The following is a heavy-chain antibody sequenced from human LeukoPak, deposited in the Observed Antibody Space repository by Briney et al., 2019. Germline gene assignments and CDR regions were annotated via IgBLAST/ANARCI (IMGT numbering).Heavy chain of an antibody. CDR3: AKALLLRLGELSLDFDY. D-gene: IGHD3-16*02. Sequence: GGSLRLSCAASGLTFSMPPMDWVRQAPGKGLEWVAFIRYDGSNKYYADSVKGRFTISRDNSKNTLYLQMNSLSAEDTAVYYCAKALLLRLGELSLDFDYWGQGTLVTVSS. CDR2: IRYDGSNK. CDR1: GLTFSMPP. V-gene: IGHV3-30*02. J-gene: IGHJ4*02.